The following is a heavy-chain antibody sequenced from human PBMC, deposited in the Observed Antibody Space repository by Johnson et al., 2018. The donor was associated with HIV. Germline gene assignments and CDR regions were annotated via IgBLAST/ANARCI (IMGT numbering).Heavy chain of an antibody. CDR2: IYSGGSP. CDR3: ARGHHDSGYPLEAFDI. J-gene: IGHJ3*02. CDR1: GFTVNSNY. D-gene: IGHD3-22*01. Sequence: VQLVESGGGVVQPGRSLRLSCAASGFTVNSNYINWVRQAPGKGLECVSGIYSGGSPYYADSVTGRFSISRDNSKNTLLLQMNSLRVYDTAMYYCARGHHDSGYPLEAFDIWGQGTMVSVSS. V-gene: IGHV3-66*01.